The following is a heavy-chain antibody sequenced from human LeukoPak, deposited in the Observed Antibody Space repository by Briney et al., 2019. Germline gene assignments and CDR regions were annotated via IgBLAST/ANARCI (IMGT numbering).Heavy chain of an antibody. CDR1: GGSTSSYY. J-gene: IGHJ4*02. Sequence: SETLSLTCTVSGGSTSSYYWSWIRQPPGKGLEWIGYIYYSGSTNYNPSLKSRVTISVDTSKNQFSLKLSSVTAADTAVYYCAMGIKGVSFDYWGQGTLVTVSS. D-gene: IGHD6-13*01. V-gene: IGHV4-59*01. CDR2: IYYSGST. CDR3: AMGIKGVSFDY.